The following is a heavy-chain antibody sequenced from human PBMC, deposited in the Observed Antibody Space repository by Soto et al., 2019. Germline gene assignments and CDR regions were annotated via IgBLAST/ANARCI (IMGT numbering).Heavy chain of an antibody. CDR2: IYYSGST. CDR3: AREVSISSPGIAVAGTLWFDP. V-gene: IGHV4-59*01. CDR1: GGSISSYY. J-gene: IGHJ5*02. Sequence: PSETLSLTCTVSGGSISSYYWSWIRQPPGKGLEWIGYIYYSGSTNYNPSLKSRVTISVDTSKNQFSLKLSSVTAADTAVYYCAREVSISSPGIAVAGTLWFDPWGQGTLVTVSS. D-gene: IGHD6-19*01.